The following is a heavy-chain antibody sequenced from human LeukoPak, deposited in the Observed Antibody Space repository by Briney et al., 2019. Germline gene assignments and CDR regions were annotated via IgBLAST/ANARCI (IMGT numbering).Heavy chain of an antibody. Sequence: PSETLSLTCSVSGGSVSNNYWGWIRQPPEKGVEWIGAMYYSGGSTYNPSLKTRVTISVDTSKNQFSLRLTSVTAADTAVYYCARHLLSGNYYYYHMDVWGRGTTVTVSS. J-gene: IGHJ6*04. V-gene: IGHV4-39*01. CDR1: GGSVSNNY. CDR2: MYYSGGS. CDR3: ARHLLSGNYYYYHMDV. D-gene: IGHD3-10*01.